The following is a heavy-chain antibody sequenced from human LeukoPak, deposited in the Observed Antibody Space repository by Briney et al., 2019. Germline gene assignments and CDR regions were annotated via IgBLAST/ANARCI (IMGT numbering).Heavy chain of an antibody. CDR1: GFTFGSFG. D-gene: IGHD3-3*01. CDR2: ISSDGSKE. V-gene: IGHV3-30*03. J-gene: IGHJ6*02. Sequence: GGSLRLSCAASGFTFGSFGMHWVRQAPGKGLEWLAVISSDGSKEYYADSVKGRFTISRDNSKNTLYLQMNSLRAEDTAVYYCARGRRSGYWGAQNLSYYYYGMDVWGQGTTVTVSS. CDR3: ARGRRSGYWGAQNLSYYYYGMDV.